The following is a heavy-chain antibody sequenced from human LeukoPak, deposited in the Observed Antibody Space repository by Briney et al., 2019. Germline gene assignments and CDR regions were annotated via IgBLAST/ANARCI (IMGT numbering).Heavy chain of an antibody. V-gene: IGHV3-9*03. CDR3: AKGDSSGYYYSYFDY. CDR2: ISWNSGSI. J-gene: IGHJ4*02. Sequence: GGSLRLSCAASGFTFSNFALSWVRQAPGKGLEWVSGISWNSGSIGYADSVKGRFTISRDNAKNSLYLQMNSLRAEDMALYYCAKGDSSGYYYSYFDYWGQGTLVTVSS. D-gene: IGHD3-22*01. CDR1: GFTFSNFA.